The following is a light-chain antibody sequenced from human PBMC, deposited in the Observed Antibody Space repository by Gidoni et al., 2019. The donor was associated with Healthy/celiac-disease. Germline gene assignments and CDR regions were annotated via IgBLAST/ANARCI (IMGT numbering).Light chain of an antibody. V-gene: IGKV1-5*01. CDR3: QQYNRYCT. J-gene: IGKJ2*02. Sequence: DMQMPQPPSTLSASVGDRVTITCRASQSISTWLAWYQQKPGKAPKLLIYDASSLESGVPSRVSGSGSGTEFTLTISRLQPDDFATYYCQQYNRYCTFXQXTKLEIK. CDR1: QSISTW. CDR2: DAS.